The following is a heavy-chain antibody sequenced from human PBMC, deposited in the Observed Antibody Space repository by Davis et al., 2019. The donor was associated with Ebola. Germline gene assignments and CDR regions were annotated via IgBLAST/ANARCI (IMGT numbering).Heavy chain of an antibody. CDR1: GFSVTTVQSG. CDR3: ARFSRKDNCFDS. Sequence: SGPTLVKPTQTLTLTCAMSGFSVTTVQSGVGWIRQSPGKALEWLALIYWDDDKRYSPSLIHRLSITKDTAKNLVVLTMANMGPVDTATYYYARFSRKDNCFDSWGQGTLVTVSS. J-gene: IGHJ5*01. V-gene: IGHV2-5*02. CDR2: IYWDDDK.